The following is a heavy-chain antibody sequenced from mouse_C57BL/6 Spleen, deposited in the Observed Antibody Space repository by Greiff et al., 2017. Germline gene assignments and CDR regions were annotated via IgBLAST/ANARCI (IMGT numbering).Heavy chain of an antibody. V-gene: IGHV1-80*01. J-gene: IGHJ4*01. CDR3: ARERYYGSSSMDY. D-gene: IGHD1-1*01. Sequence: VQLQQSGAELVKPGASVKISCKASGYAFSSYWMNWVKQRPGKGLEWIGQIYPGDGDTNYNGKFKGKATLTADKSSSTAYMQLSSLTSEDSAVYFCARERYYGSSSMDYWGQGTSVTVSS. CDR2: IYPGDGDT. CDR1: GYAFSSYW.